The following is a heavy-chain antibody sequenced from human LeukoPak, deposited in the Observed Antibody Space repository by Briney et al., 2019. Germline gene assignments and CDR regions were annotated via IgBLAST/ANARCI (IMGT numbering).Heavy chain of an antibody. Sequence: ASVKVSCKASGYTFTGYYMHWVRQAPGQGLEWMGWINPNSGGTNYAQKFQGRVTMTRGTSITTAYMELSRLRSDDTAVYYCARVSWELLNGFDYWGQGTLVTVSS. D-gene: IGHD1-26*01. CDR3: ARVSWELLNGFDY. CDR1: GYTFTGYY. J-gene: IGHJ4*02. V-gene: IGHV1-2*02. CDR2: INPNSGGT.